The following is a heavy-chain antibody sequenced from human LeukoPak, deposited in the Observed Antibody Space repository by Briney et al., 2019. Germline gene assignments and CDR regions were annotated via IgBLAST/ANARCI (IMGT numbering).Heavy chain of an antibody. CDR3: ARDGAKITMIVVDYFDY. Sequence: PSETLSLTCTVSGGSISSSTYYWGWIRQPPGKGLEWIGSIYYSGSTYYNPSLKSRVTISVDTSKNQFSLKLSSVTAADTAVYYCARDGAKITMIVVDYFDYWGQGTLVTVSS. D-gene: IGHD3-22*01. CDR2: IYYSGST. V-gene: IGHV4-39*07. CDR1: GGSISSSTYY. J-gene: IGHJ4*02.